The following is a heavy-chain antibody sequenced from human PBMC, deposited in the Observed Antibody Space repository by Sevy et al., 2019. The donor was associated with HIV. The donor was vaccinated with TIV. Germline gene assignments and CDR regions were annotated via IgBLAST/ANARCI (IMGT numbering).Heavy chain of an antibody. J-gene: IGHJ4*02. CDR1: NFIFSNYW. Sequence: GGSLRLSCAASNFIFSNYWMHWVRQAPGKGMVWVSRTNEDGSRTDYADSVKGRFTISRDNADNTLYLQMSSLRAEDTAVYYCARDLSGPYDYWGQGTLVTVSS. CDR3: ARDLSGPYDY. D-gene: IGHD3-16*02. CDR2: TNEDGSRT. V-gene: IGHV3-74*01.